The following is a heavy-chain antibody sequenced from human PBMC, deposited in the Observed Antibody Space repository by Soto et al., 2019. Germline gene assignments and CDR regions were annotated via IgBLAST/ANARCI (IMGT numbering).Heavy chain of an antibody. V-gene: IGHV1-69*01. J-gene: IGHJ5*02. Sequence: QVQLVQSGAEVKKPGPSVKVSCKASGGTFSSYAISWVRQAPGQGLEWMGGIIPIFGSANYEQKFQGRVKMTAEEPTSTAYMELSRLRYEDTAEDYCARGSQLGGLDPWGQGTLVTVSS. CDR2: IIPIFGSA. D-gene: IGHD6-6*01. CDR1: GGTFSSYA. CDR3: ARGSQLGGLDP.